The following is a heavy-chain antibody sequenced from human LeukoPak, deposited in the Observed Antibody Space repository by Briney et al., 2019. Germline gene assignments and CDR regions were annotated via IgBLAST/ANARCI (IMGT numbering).Heavy chain of an antibody. CDR3: AREGPGYCSSTSCYEAFDI. V-gene: IGHV3-11*01. CDR2: ISSSGSTI. J-gene: IGHJ3*02. Sequence: GGSLRLSCAASGFTFSDYYMSWIRQAPGKGLEWVSYISSSGSTIYYADSVKGRFTISRDNAKNSLYPQMNSLRAEDTAVYYCAREGPGYCSSTSCYEAFDIWGQGTMVTVSS. D-gene: IGHD2-2*01. CDR1: GFTFSDYY.